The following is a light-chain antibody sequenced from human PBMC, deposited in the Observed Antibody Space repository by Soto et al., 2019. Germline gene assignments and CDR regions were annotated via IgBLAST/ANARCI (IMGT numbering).Light chain of an antibody. Sequence: QSALTQPASVSGSPGQSITISCTGTSSDVGGYNSVSWYQQHPGKGPKLMIYGVRSRPSGVSNRFSGSKSGNTASLTISGLQTEDEADYYCSSYTTSTTPSYVLGTGTKLTVL. CDR2: GVR. CDR1: SSDVGGYNS. CDR3: SSYTTSTTPSYV. J-gene: IGLJ1*01. V-gene: IGLV2-14*01.